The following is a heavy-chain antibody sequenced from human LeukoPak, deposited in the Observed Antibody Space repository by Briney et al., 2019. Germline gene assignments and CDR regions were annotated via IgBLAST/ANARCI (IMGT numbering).Heavy chain of an antibody. V-gene: IGHV3-7*01. CDR1: GFTFSSYW. J-gene: IGHJ5*02. Sequence: GGSLRLSCAASGFTFSSYWMSWVRQAPGKGLEWVANIKRDGSEKYYVDSVKGRFTISRDNAKNSLYLQMNSLRAEDTAVYYCAGSCYFDWFDPWGQGTLVTVSS. CDR3: AGSCYFDWFDP. CDR2: IKRDGSEK. D-gene: IGHD2-15*01.